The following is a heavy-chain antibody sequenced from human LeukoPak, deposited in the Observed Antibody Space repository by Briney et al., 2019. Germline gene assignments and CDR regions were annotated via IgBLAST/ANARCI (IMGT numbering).Heavy chain of an antibody. V-gene: IGHV1-46*01. CDR1: GYTFTSYY. Sequence: ASVKVSCKASGYTFTSYYMHWVRRAPGQGPEWMGIINPSGGSTSYAQKFQGRVTMTRDTSTSTVYMELSSLRSEDTAVYYCARDRSLVTAVSGSMNYWGQGTLVTVSS. CDR3: ARDRSLVTAVSGSMNY. J-gene: IGHJ4*02. D-gene: IGHD6-19*01. CDR2: INPSGGST.